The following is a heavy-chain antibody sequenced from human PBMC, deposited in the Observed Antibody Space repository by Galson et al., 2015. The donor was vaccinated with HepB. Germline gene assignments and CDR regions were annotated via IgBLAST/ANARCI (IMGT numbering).Heavy chain of an antibody. J-gene: IGHJ4*02. V-gene: IGHV3-30*18. Sequence: SCAASGFIFSSFGIHWVRQAPGQGLEWVAVMSYDGSQKQYADSVKGRFTISRDNSKNSLFLQMNSLRPEDTGVYYCAKGGFLGYCSGGSCQLPFDFWGQGTLVIVSS. CDR2: MSYDGSQK. D-gene: IGHD2-15*01. CDR1: GFIFSSFG. CDR3: AKGGFLGYCSGGSCQLPFDF.